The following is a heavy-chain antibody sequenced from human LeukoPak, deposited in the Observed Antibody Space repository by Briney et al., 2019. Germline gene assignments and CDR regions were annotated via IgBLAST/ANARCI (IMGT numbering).Heavy chain of an antibody. D-gene: IGHD6-19*01. V-gene: IGHV1-69*02. CDR1: GYSFTSYW. Sequence: KISCKGSGYSFTSYWIGWVRQAPGQGLEWMGRIIPILGIANYAQKFQGRVTITADKSTSTAYMELSSLRSEDTAVYYCARHPYVAVAGTVAFDIWGQGTMVTVSS. CDR2: IIPILGIA. CDR3: ARHPYVAVAGTVAFDI. J-gene: IGHJ3*02.